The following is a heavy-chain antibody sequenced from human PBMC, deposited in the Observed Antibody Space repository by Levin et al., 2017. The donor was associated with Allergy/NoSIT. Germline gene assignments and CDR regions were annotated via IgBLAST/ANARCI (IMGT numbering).Heavy chain of an antibody. CDR3: ARSEYSRPLGY. D-gene: IGHD6-13*01. CDR2: IDWDDDK. J-gene: IGHJ4*02. CDR1: GFSLRTSGMR. V-gene: IGHV2-70*04. Sequence: SGPTPVKPTQTLTLTCTFSGFSLRTSGMRVSWIRQPPGKALEWLARIDWDDDKFYSTSLKTRLTISKDTSKNQVVLTMTNMDPVDTATYYCARSEYSRPLGYWGQGTLVTVSS.